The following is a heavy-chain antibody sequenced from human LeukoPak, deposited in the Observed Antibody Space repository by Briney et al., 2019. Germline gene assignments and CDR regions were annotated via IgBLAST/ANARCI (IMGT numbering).Heavy chain of an antibody. Sequence: GGSLRLSCAAFGFTFSSYEMNWVRQAPGKGLEWVSYISSSGSTIYYADSVKGRFTISRDNAKNSLYLQMNSLRAEDTAVYYCARVDGSGYKYFDWGQGTLVTVSS. CDR1: GFTFSSYE. J-gene: IGHJ4*02. D-gene: IGHD3-10*01. CDR2: ISSSGSTI. V-gene: IGHV3-48*03. CDR3: ARVDGSGYKYFD.